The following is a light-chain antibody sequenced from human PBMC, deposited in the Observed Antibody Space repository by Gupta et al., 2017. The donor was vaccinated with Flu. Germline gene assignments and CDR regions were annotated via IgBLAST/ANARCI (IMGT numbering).Light chain of an antibody. Sequence: NVIFCSAGSSYVSGNDYVSWYQQYPGTAPKLIMYENNRRPSGVPGRFSGSKSGTTATLTITGLEVGDESDYYCRTSKNSQSCEVFGRGTKLTVL. V-gene: IGLV1-51*01. J-gene: IGLJ2*01. CDR1: SYVSGNDY. CDR3: RTSKNSQSCEV. CDR2: ENN.